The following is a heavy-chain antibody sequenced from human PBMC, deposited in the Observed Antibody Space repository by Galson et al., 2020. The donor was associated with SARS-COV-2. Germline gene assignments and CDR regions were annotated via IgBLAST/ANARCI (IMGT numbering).Heavy chain of an antibody. Sequence: GGSLRLSCAASGFTFSSYGMHWVRQAPGKGLEWVAVISYDGSNKYYADSVKGRFTISRDNAKNSLYLQMNSLRAEDTAVYYCASRSYYDILAGYYYYYYYGMDVWGQGTTVTVAS. D-gene: IGHD3-9*01. CDR3: ASRSYYDILAGYYYYYYYGMDV. CDR1: GFTFSSYG. V-gene: IGHV3-30*03. J-gene: IGHJ6*02. CDR2: ISYDGSNK.